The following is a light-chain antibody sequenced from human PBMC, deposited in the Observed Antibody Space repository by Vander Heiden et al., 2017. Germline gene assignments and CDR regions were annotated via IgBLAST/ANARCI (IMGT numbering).Light chain of an antibody. Sequence: QSVLTQPPSVSAAPGPKVTISCSGSSSNIGNNYVSWYQHLPGTAPKLLIYDNSKRPSGIPDRFSGSKSGTSATLDITGLQTGDEADYYCGTWDNSLTAGWVFGGGTKLTVL. CDR2: DNS. CDR3: GTWDNSLTAGWV. V-gene: IGLV1-51*01. J-gene: IGLJ3*02. CDR1: SSNIGNNY.